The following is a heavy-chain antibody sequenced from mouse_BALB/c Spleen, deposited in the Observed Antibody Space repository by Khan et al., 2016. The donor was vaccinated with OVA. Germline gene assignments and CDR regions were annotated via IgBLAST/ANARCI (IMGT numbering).Heavy chain of an antibody. Sequence: EVQLQESRPGLVKPSQSLSLTCTVTGYSITSDYAWNWIRQFPGNKLEWMGYISYSGRTSYNPSLKSRIFITRDTSKNQFLLQLNSVTTEDTATYYCARSVTITTVVATDFDYWGQGTTLTVSS. CDR3: ARSVTITTVVATDFDY. CDR2: ISYSGRT. J-gene: IGHJ2*01. D-gene: IGHD1-1*01. CDR1: GYSITSDYA. V-gene: IGHV3-2*02.